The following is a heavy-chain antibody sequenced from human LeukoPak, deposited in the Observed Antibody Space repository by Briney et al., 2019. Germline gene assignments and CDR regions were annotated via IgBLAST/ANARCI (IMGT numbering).Heavy chain of an antibody. D-gene: IGHD3-10*01. Sequence: GGSLRLSCAASGFTFSSYAMSWVRQAPGKGLEWVSAISGSGGSTYYADSVKGRFTISRDNSKNTLYLQMNSLRAEDTAVYYCASYYYGSGSYGYFDYWGQGTLVTVSS. V-gene: IGHV3-23*01. J-gene: IGHJ4*02. CDR1: GFTFSSYA. CDR3: ASYYYGSGSYGYFDY. CDR2: ISGSGGST.